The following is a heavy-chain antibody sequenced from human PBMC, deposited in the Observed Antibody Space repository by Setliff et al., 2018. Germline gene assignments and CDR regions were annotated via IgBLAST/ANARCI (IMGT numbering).Heavy chain of an antibody. D-gene: IGHD2-15*01. Sequence: LSLTCTVSGGSISSYYWSWIRQPPGKGLEWIGYIYYSGSTNYNPSLKSRVTISVDTSKKQFSLKLSSVTAADTAVYYCARRHCSGGSCYSLNYFDYWGQGTLVTVSS. CDR1: GGSISSYY. CDR3: ARRHCSGGSCYSLNYFDY. V-gene: IGHV4-59*08. J-gene: IGHJ4*02. CDR2: IYYSGST.